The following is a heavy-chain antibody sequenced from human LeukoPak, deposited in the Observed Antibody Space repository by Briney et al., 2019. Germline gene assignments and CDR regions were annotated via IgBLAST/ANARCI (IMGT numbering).Heavy chain of an antibody. CDR2: ISGSAGST. D-gene: IGHD3-10*01. CDR1: GFTFSSYA. CDR3: AKFVRGGVRRPYYFDY. J-gene: IGHJ4*02. Sequence: PGGSLRLSCAASGFTFSSYAMSWVRQAPGKGLEWVSAISGSAGSTYYADSVKGRFTISRDNSKNTLYLQMNSLRAEDTAVYYCAKFVRGGVRRPYYFDYWGQGTLVTVSS. V-gene: IGHV3-23*01.